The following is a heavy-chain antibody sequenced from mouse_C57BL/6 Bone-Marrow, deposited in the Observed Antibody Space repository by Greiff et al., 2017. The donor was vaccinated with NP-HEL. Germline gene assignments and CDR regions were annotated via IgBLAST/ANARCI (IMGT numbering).Heavy chain of an antibody. V-gene: IGHV1-15*01. J-gene: IGHJ4*01. Sequence: VQLQQSGAELVRPGASVTLSCKASGYTFTDYEMHWVKQTPVHGLEWIGAIDPETGGTAYNQKFKGKAILTADKSSSTAYMELRSLTSEDSAVYYCARGWDDAMDYWGQGTSVTVSS. CDR1: GYTFTDYE. CDR2: IDPETGGT. CDR3: ARGWDDAMDY. D-gene: IGHD4-1*01.